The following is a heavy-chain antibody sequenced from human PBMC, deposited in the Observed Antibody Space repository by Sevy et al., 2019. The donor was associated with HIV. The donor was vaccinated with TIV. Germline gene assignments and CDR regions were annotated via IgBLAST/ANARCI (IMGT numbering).Heavy chain of an antibody. CDR3: ARVTIRNFWSGSKCKWFDP. Sequence: SETLSLTCAVYGGSFSGYYWSWIRQPPGKGLEWIGEINHSGSTNYNPSLKSRVTISVDTSKNQFSLKLSSVTAADTAVYYCARVTIRNFWSGSKCKWFDPWGQGTLVTVSS. CDR2: INHSGST. J-gene: IGHJ5*02. V-gene: IGHV4-34*01. CDR1: GGSFSGYY. D-gene: IGHD3-3*01.